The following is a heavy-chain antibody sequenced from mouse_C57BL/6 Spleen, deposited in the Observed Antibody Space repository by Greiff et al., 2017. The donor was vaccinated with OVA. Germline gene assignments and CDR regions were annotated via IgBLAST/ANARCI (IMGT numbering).Heavy chain of an antibody. CDR1: GYTFTSYW. CDR2: IHPNSGST. CDR3: ARSSFYYGSPGFAY. V-gene: IGHV1-64*01. J-gene: IGHJ3*01. D-gene: IGHD2-2*01. Sequence: QLQQPGAELVKPGASVKLSCKASGYTFTSYWMHWVKQRPGQGLEWIGMIHPNSGSTNYNEKFKSKATLTVDKSSSTAYMQLSSLTSEDSAVYYCARSSFYYGSPGFAYWGQGTLVTVSA.